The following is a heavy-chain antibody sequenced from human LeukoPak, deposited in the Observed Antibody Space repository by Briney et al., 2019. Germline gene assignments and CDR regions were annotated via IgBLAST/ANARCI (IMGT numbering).Heavy chain of an antibody. CDR1: GFTFSSYA. D-gene: IGHD1-7*01. CDR2: ISGSGGST. Sequence: PGGSLRLSCAASGFTFSSYAMSWVRQAPGEGLEWVSAISGSGGSTYYADSVKGRFTISRDNSKNTLYLQMNSLRAEDTAVYYCANLGGTTEEYYFDYWGQGTLVTVSS. J-gene: IGHJ4*02. CDR3: ANLGGTTEEYYFDY. V-gene: IGHV3-23*01.